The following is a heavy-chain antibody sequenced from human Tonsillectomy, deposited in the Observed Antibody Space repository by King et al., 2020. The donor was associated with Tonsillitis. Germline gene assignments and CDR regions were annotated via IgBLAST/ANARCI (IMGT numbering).Heavy chain of an antibody. J-gene: IGHJ4*02. CDR2: LSNIGHT. V-gene: IGHV4-31*03. CDR1: GVSITSNDYW. D-gene: IGHD1-26*01. CDR3: ARYRSGNFDV. Sequence: LQLQESGPGQVKASQTLSLICSVSGVSITSNDYWWSWIRQHPGKGLEWIASLSNIGHTFYNPSLKSRATISADTSQNEFTLKLTSVTAADTAMYYCARYRSGNFDVWGQGTLVTVSS.